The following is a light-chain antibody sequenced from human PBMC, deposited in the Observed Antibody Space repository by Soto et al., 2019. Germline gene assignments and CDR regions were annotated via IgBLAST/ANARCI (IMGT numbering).Light chain of an antibody. Sequence: QSALTRPASVSGSPGQSIAISCTGTNSDVGGYNYVSWYQHHPGKAPKLMIYEVSNRPSGVSNRFSGSKSGNTASLTISGLQAEDEDDYYCSSYTTSTTWVFGGGTKLTVL. CDR3: SSYTTSTTWV. V-gene: IGLV2-14*01. CDR1: NSDVGGYNY. J-gene: IGLJ3*02. CDR2: EVS.